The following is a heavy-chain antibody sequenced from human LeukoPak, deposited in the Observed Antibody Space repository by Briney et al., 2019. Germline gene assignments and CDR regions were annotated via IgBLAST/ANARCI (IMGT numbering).Heavy chain of an antibody. CDR2: IYSGGST. D-gene: IGHD6-13*01. V-gene: IGHV3-53*01. Sequence: GGSLRLSCAASGFTVSSNYMSWVRQAPGKGLEWVSVIYSGGSTYYADSVKGRFTISRDNSKNTLYLQMNSLRAEDMAVYYCAKQQLVHAFDIWGQGTMVTVSS. J-gene: IGHJ3*02. CDR1: GFTVSSNY. CDR3: AKQQLVHAFDI.